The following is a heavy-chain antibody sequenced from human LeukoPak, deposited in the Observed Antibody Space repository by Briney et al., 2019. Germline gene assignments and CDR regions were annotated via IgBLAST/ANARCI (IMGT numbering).Heavy chain of an antibody. CDR1: GFSFSSYA. J-gene: IGHJ4*02. Sequence: GGSLRLSCATSGFSFSSYAMSWVRQAPGKGLEWVSAMSSSDDGRYYAASVRGRFTISRDTSRSTLYLQMNSLRAEDTAVYYCARDRGTWNDDGFDYWGQGTLVTVSS. D-gene: IGHD1-1*01. CDR3: ARDRGTWNDDGFDY. CDR2: MSSSDDGR. V-gene: IGHV3-23*01.